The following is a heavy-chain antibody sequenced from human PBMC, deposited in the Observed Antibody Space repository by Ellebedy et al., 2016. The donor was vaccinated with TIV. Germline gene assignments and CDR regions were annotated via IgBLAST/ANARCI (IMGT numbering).Heavy chain of an antibody. V-gene: IGHV3-30-3*01. D-gene: IGHD3-22*01. CDR3: AREENSGWDWVGKY. J-gene: IGHJ4*02. CDR1: GFTFSDYA. Sequence: GGSLRLXCAASGFTFSDYAMHWVRQAPGKGLEWVTLISVDGSKEYYADSVKGRFTVSRDNSKNTLYLQMGSLRTEDTAVYYCAREENSGWDWVGKYWGQGALVTVSS. CDR2: ISVDGSKE.